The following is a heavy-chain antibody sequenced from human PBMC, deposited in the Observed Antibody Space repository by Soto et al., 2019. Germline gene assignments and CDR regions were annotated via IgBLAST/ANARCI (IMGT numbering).Heavy chain of an antibody. J-gene: IGHJ6*03. CDR1: GFTFSDYY. CDR3: ARVDCSGGSCYSPFSNYYVDV. V-gene: IGHV3-11*01. Sequence: GGSLRLSCAASGFTFSDYYMSWIRQAPGKGLEWVSYISSSGSTIYYADSVKGRFTISRDNAKNSLYLQMNSLRAEDTAVYYCARVDCSGGSCYSPFSNYYVDVWGKGTTVTASS. CDR2: ISSSGSTI. D-gene: IGHD2-15*01.